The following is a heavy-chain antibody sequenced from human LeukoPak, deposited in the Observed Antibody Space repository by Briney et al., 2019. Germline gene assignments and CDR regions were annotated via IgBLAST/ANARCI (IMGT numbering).Heavy chain of an antibody. CDR1: GYTFTSYD. CDR2: MNPNSGNT. D-gene: IGHD6-6*01. Sequence: ASVKVSCKASGYTFTSYDINWVRQATGQGLEWMGWMNPNSGNTGYAQKFQGRVTMTRNTSISTAYMELSSLRSEDTAVYYCARGRRSSSSVAGWFDPWGQGTLVTVSS. V-gene: IGHV1-8*01. J-gene: IGHJ5*02. CDR3: ARGRRSSSSVAGWFDP.